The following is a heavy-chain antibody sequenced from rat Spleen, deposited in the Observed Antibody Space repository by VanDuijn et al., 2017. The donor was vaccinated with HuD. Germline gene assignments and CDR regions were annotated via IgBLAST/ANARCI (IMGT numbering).Heavy chain of an antibody. J-gene: IGHJ4*01. D-gene: IGHD1-6*01. V-gene: IGHV5-7*01. CDR2: MSHDGSNT. CDR1: GFTFSDYY. Sequence: EVQLVESGGGLVQPGRSQTLSCAASGFTFSDYYMAWVRQPPTKGLEWVATMSHDGSNTYYRDSLKGRITISRDNAKITLYLQMDGLWYQDTAHYYCAEWLPDFYCVDAWGQVASVTVSS. CDR3: AEWLPDFYCVDA.